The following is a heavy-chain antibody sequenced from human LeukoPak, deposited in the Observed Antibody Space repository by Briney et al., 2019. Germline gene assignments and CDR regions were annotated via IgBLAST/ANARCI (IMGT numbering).Heavy chain of an antibody. CDR1: GYNFPSYG. Sequence: GASVKVSCKASGYNFPSYGINWVRQAPGQGLEWMGWIRPHTGETNSAQRFQDRVTMTTDTSTTTAYMELSSLRSEDTAVYYCARDQGYRYGYGDFDYWGQGTLVTVSS. CDR2: IRPHTGET. V-gene: IGHV1-18*01. J-gene: IGHJ4*02. CDR3: ARDQGYRYGYGDFDY. D-gene: IGHD5-18*01.